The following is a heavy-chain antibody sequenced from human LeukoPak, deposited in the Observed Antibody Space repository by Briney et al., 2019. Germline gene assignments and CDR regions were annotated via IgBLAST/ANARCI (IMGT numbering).Heavy chain of an antibody. CDR3: ARDPSAVTANTYA. CDR2: IFSGGDT. CDR1: GFTVSNNW. V-gene: IGHV3-66*01. J-gene: IGHJ5*02. Sequence: SGGSLRLSCAASGFTVSNNWMNWVRQAPGKGLEWVSLIFSGGDTQYAGSVKDRFTISRDASKNTLYLQMSNLRAEDTAVYYCARDPSAVTANTYAWGQGTLVTVSS. D-gene: IGHD2-2*01.